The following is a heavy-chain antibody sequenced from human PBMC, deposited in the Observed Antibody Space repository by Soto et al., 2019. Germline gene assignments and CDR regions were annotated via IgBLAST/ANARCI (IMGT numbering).Heavy chain of an antibody. CDR1: GFTFSSYG. D-gene: IGHD3-10*01. Sequence: QVQLVESGGGVVQPGRSLRLSCAASGFTFSSYGMHWVRQAPGKGLEWVAVIWYDGSNKYYADSVKGRFTISRDNSKXXLYLKMNSLRAEDTAVYYCARDRGMTTKDYYGMDVWGQGTTVTVSS. CDR2: IWYDGSNK. V-gene: IGHV3-33*01. CDR3: ARDRGMTTKDYYGMDV. J-gene: IGHJ6*02.